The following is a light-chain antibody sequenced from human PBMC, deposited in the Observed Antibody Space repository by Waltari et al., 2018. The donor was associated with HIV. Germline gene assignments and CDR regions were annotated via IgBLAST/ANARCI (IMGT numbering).Light chain of an antibody. CDR2: DAS. Sequence: EIVLTQSPATLSLSPGESATLSCRASQSVSSYLAWYQQKPGQAPRLLISDASNRATGIPARFSGSGSGTDFTLTISSLEPEDFAVYYCQQRSNLITFGQGTRLEIK. CDR3: QQRSNLIT. CDR1: QSVSSY. V-gene: IGKV3-11*01. J-gene: IGKJ5*01.